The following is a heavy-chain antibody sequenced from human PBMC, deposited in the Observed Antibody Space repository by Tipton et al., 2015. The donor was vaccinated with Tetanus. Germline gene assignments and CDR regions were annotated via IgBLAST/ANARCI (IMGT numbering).Heavy chain of an antibody. CDR2: IYYNGNT. CDR1: GGSIRSYY. CDR3: ARSADNWFDP. J-gene: IGHJ5*02. V-gene: IGHV4-59*08. Sequence: TLSLTCTVSGGSIRSYYWSWIWQPPGKGLEWIGNIYYNGNTLQNPSLEGRFTLSLDKSKNQFSLKLRSVTAADTGIYYCARSADNWFDPWGQGILVTVSS.